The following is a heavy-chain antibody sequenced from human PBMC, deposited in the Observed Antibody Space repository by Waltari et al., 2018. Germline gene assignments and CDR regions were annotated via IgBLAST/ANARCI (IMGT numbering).Heavy chain of an antibody. Sequence: QVQLQESGPGLVKPSETLSLTCSVSGGSISNYYWTWVRRSAGKGLEWIGRVYISGRTSYNPSLESRVTMSLDTSSNEFSLKLRFGTAADTGVYFCARSGDFGDYDAWGQGTLVTVS. V-gene: IGHV4-4*07. CDR3: ARSGDFGDYDA. D-gene: IGHD2-21*02. CDR2: VYISGRT. J-gene: IGHJ5*02. CDR1: GGSISNYY.